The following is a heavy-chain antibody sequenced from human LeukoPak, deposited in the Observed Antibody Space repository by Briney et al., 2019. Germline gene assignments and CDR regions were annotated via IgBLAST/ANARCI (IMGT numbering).Heavy chain of an antibody. D-gene: IGHD1-26*01. CDR1: GVSVSDTDYY. Sequence: PSENPSLTCIVSGVSVSDTDYYWGWVRQPPGKTLEWIGSMHFSGSPFYSPSLESRFSMSVDTSKNQFSLHLRSVTAADTADYYCARDEVGAKGRPFNYWGRGILVTVSS. V-gene: IGHV4-39*07. J-gene: IGHJ4*02. CDR2: MHFSGSP. CDR3: ARDEVGAKGRPFNY.